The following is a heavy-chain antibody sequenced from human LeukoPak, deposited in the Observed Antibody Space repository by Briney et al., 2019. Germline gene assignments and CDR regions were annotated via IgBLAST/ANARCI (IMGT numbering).Heavy chain of an antibody. Sequence: PSETLSLTCAVYGVSFSGYYWSWIRQPPGKGLEWIGEVNHSGSTNYNPSLKSRVTISLDTSKNQFSLKLSSVTAADTAVYYCARLSVIVGAALEYYYYYMDVWGQGTTVTVSS. J-gene: IGHJ6*03. CDR3: ARLSVIVGAALEYYYYYMDV. V-gene: IGHV4-34*01. CDR1: GVSFSGYY. D-gene: IGHD1-26*01. CDR2: VNHSGST.